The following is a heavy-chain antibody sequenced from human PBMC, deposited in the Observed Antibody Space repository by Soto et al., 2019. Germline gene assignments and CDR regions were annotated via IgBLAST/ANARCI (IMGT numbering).Heavy chain of an antibody. CDR2: ISYDGSNK. CDR1: GFTFSSYG. V-gene: IGHV3-30*03. CDR3: AILVVAAGHDAFDI. D-gene: IGHD2-15*01. Sequence: SLRLSCAASGFTFSSYGMHWVRQAPGKGLEWVAVISYDGSNKYYADSVKGRFTISRDNSKNTLYLQMNSLRAEDTAVYYCAILVVAAGHDAFDIWGQGTMVTVSS. J-gene: IGHJ3*02.